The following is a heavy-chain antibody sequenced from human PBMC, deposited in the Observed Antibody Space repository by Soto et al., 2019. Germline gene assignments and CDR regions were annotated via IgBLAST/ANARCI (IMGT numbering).Heavy chain of an antibody. V-gene: IGHV3-11*05. D-gene: IGHD3-16*01. CDR1: GFSFSDYH. CDR2: ISGSSTFT. CDR3: VRDIQLWFDY. J-gene: IGHJ4*02. Sequence: QVQLVESGGGLVKPGGSLRLSCAASGFSFSDYHMSWIRQAPGKGLEWISYISGSSTFTKYADSVKGRFTISRDNAKNSVYLQMNTLRAEDTAVYYCVRDIQLWFDYGGQGTVVTVSS.